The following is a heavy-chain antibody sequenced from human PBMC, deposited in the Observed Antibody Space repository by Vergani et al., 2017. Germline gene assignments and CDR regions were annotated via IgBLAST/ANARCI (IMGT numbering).Heavy chain of an antibody. D-gene: IGHD3-10*01. CDR3: ARGRGDNWYFDL. V-gene: IGHV4-38-2*01. CDR1: GYSIRNGYY. Sequence: QVQLQESGPGLVEPSETLSLTCAVSGYSIRNGYYWGWIRQPPGKGLEWIGSIYHSGSTHYNPSLKSRVTISVDTSKNDFYLKVTSVTAADTAVYYCARGRGDNWYFDLWGRGTLVTVSS. J-gene: IGHJ2*01. CDR2: IYHSGST.